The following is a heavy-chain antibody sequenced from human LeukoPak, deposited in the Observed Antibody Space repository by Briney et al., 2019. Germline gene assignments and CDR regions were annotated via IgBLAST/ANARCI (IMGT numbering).Heavy chain of an antibody. V-gene: IGHV3-53*01. CDR3: AKVRYYGSGSLVDY. CDR2: IYGGGST. D-gene: IGHD3-10*01. Sequence: PGGSLRLSCAASGFTVSSNYMSWVRQAPGKGLEWVSVIYGGGSTYYADSVKGRFTMSRDNSKNTLYLQMNSLRAEDTAVYYCAKVRYYGSGSLVDYWGQGTLVTVSS. J-gene: IGHJ4*02. CDR1: GFTVSSNY.